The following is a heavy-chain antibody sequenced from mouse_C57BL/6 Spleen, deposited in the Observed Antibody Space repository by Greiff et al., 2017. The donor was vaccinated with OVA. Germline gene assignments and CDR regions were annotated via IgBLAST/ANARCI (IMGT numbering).Heavy chain of an antibody. D-gene: IGHD1-1*01. CDR2: IDPEDGDT. CDR1: GFTIKDYY. CDR3: TSVVATDFDY. Sequence: EVKLVESGAELVRPGASVKLSCTASGFTIKDYYMHWVKQRPEQGLEWIGRIDPEDGDTEYAPKFQGQATMTADTSSNTAYLQLSSLTSEDTAVYYCTSVVATDFDYLGQGTTLTVSS. J-gene: IGHJ2*01. V-gene: IGHV14-1*01.